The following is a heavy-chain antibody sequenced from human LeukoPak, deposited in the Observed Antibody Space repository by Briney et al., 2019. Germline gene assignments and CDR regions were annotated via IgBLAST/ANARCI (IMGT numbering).Heavy chain of an antibody. CDR1: GYTFTNYA. Sequence: ASVKVSCKASGYTFTNYAMNWVRQAPGQGLELMGWINTNTGNPTYAQGFTGRFVFSLDPSVSTAYLQISRLKAEDTAVYYCARDYTVALGTTTYFQHWGQGTLVTVSS. V-gene: IGHV7-4-1*02. CDR3: ARDYTVALGTTTYFQH. CDR2: INTNTGNP. J-gene: IGHJ1*01. D-gene: IGHD1-7*01.